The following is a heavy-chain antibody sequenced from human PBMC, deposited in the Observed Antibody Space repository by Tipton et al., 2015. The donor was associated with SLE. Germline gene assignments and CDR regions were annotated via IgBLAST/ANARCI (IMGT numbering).Heavy chain of an antibody. CDR3: ARADYPYGLDV. CDR1: GGSISSKNYY. D-gene: IGHD4/OR15-4a*01. Sequence: TLSLTCTVSGGSISSKNYYWGWIRQPPGKGLEWIGEINESGSSKYNPSLKSGVTISIDTSKSQFSLKVSSMTAADTGVYYCARADYPYGLDVWGQGTTVTV. J-gene: IGHJ6*02. CDR2: INESGSS. V-gene: IGHV4-39*07.